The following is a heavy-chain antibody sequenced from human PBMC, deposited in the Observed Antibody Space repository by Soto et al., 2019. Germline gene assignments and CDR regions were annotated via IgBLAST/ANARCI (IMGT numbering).Heavy chain of an antibody. V-gene: IGHV3-30-3*01. CDR3: ARGGGLCGGDCYKGGPDY. J-gene: IGHJ4*02. D-gene: IGHD2-21*02. CDR1: GFPFSPYT. Sequence: QVQLVESGGGVVQPGRSLGLSCEVSGFPFSPYTMHWVRQGPGKGLEWVAVISYDGTNKYYAASVKGRFTISRDNSKNTLYLQMNSLRPDDTSVYDCARGGGLCGGDCYKGGPDYWGQGNLVPVSS. CDR2: ISYDGTNK.